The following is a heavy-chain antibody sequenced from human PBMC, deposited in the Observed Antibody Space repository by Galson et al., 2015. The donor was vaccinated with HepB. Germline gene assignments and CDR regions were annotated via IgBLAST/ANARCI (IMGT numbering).Heavy chain of an antibody. D-gene: IGHD3-22*01. CDR3: AKDRYYYDSSGYPPRYYFDY. V-gene: IGHV3-23*01. CDR2: ISGSGGST. J-gene: IGHJ4*02. Sequence: SLRLSCAVSGFTFSSYAMSWVRQAPGKGLEWVSAISGSGGSTYYADSVKGRFTISRDNSKNTLYLQMNSLRAEDTAVYYCAKDRYYYDSSGYPPRYYFDYWGQGTLVTVSS. CDR1: GFTFSSYA.